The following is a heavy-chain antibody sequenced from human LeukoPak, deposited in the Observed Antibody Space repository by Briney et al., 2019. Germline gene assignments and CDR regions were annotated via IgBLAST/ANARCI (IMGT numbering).Heavy chain of an antibody. CDR1: GYTFTSYY. J-gene: IGHJ5*02. CDR2: INPRGGST. D-gene: IGHD3-3*01. CDR3: ARAVLRPFNWFDP. Sequence: ASVKVSCKASGYTFTSYYMHWVRQAPGQGLEWMGIINPRGGSTSYAQKFQGRVTMTRDMSTSTDYMELSSLRAEDTAVYYCARAVLRPFNWFDPWGQGTLVTVSS. V-gene: IGHV1-46*01.